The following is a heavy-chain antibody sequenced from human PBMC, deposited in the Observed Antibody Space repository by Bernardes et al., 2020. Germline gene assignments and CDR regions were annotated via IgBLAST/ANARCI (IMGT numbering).Heavy chain of an antibody. CDR1: GGSISSSNW. CDR3: ARKLGYCSSTSCYVNWFDP. J-gene: IGHJ5*02. V-gene: IGHV4-4*02. D-gene: IGHD2-2*01. CDR2: IYHSGST. Sequence: SETLSLTRAVSGGSISSSNWWSWVRQPPGKGLEWIGEIYHSGSTNYNPSLKSRVTISVDKSKNQFSLKLSSVTAADTAVYYCARKLGYCSSTSCYVNWFDPWGQGTLVTVSS.